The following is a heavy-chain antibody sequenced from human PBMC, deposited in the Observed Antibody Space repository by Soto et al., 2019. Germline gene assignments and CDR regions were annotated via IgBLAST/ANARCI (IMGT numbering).Heavy chain of an antibody. V-gene: IGHV1-18*01. CDR2: ISAYNGNT. D-gene: IGHD2-2*01. CDR1: GYTFTSYG. Sequence: VSVKVSCKASGYTFTSYGISWVRQAPGQGLEWMGWISAYNGNTNYAQKLQGRVTMTTDTSTSTAYMELRSLRSDDTAVYYCASLIVPAAWRGYHGRDAWGAQVIAALGMYGGGKGDTLAASS. CDR3: ASLIVPAAWRGYHGRDAWGAQVIAALGMYG. J-gene: IGHJ6*04.